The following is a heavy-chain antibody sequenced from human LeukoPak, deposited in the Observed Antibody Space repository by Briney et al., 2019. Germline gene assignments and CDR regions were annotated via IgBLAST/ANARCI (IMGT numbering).Heavy chain of an antibody. D-gene: IGHD6-13*01. CDR2: IYYSGNT. J-gene: IGHJ2*01. Sequence: SETLTHICTLSGDSISSSCWSWIRQPPAKGLEWIGYIYYSGNTDYNPSLMSRRTISVDTSKNQFSLKVKSVTAADTAVYYCARAAARCCYSDLWGRRTLVTVSS. CDR3: ARAAARCCYSDL. CDR1: GDSISSSC. V-gene: IGHV4-59*01.